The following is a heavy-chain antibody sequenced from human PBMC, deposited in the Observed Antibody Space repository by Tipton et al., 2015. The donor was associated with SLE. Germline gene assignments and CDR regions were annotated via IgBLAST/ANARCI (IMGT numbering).Heavy chain of an antibody. V-gene: IGHV1-8*01. D-gene: IGHD6-19*01. Sequence: QSGAEVKKPGASVKVSCKASGYTFTSYDIIWMRQAAGQGLEWLGWMNPNTGNTGYAQNFQGRVTMTRNTSITTAYMELSSLRSEDTAVYYCAIAVAGTLFFDHWGQGTLVTVSS. CDR1: GYTFTSYD. J-gene: IGHJ4*02. CDR2: MNPNTGNT. CDR3: AIAVAGTLFFDH.